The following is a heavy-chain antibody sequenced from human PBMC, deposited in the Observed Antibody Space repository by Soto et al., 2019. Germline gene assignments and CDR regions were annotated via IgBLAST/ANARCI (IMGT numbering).Heavy chain of an antibody. V-gene: IGHV3-66*01. Sequence: GGSLRLSCAASGFTVSSNYMSWVRQAPGKGLEWVSVIYSGGSTYYADSVKGRFTISRDNSKNTLYLQMNSLRAEDTAVYYCAKDLVKNYYDSSRFDIWGQGTMVTVSS. CDR1: GFTVSSNY. D-gene: IGHD3-22*01. CDR2: IYSGGST. CDR3: AKDLVKNYYDSSRFDI. J-gene: IGHJ3*02.